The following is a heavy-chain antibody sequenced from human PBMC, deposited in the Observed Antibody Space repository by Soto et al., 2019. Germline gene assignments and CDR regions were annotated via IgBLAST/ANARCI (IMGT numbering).Heavy chain of an antibody. CDR3: ESLYSSSWYAFDI. V-gene: IGHV3-21*01. CDR2: ISSSSSYI. J-gene: IGHJ3*02. Sequence: GGSLRLSCAASGFTFSSYSMNWVRQAPGKGLEWVSSISSSSSYIYYADSVKGRFTISRDNAKNSLYLQMNSLRAEDTAVYYCESLYSSSWYAFDIWGQGTMVTVSS. D-gene: IGHD6-13*01. CDR1: GFTFSSYS.